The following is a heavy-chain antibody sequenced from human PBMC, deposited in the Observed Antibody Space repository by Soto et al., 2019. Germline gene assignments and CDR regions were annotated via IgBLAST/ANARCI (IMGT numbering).Heavy chain of an antibody. Sequence: HPGCCLRLSCAASGYTFSSYAMKWVRKATGKGLEWVSLIGESGTPTYYADSVKGRFTISRDNSGNTLFLEMYSLRAEDTAVYYCARYIPGVRYYGMDVWGQGTTVTVSS. D-gene: IGHD2-2*01. J-gene: IGHJ6*02. CDR1: GYTFSSYA. CDR3: ARYIPGVRYYGMDV. CDR2: IGESGTPT. V-gene: IGHV3-23*01.